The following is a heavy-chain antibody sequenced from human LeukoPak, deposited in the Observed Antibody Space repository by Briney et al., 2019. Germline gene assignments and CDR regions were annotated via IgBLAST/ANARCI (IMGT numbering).Heavy chain of an antibody. CDR1: GYTFTSYY. V-gene: IGHV1-46*03. CDR2: INPSGGST. CDR3: ARTYCSSTSCSSFDY. J-gene: IGHJ4*02. D-gene: IGHD2-2*01. Sequence: ASVKVSCKASGYTFTSYYMHWVRQAPGQGLEWMGIINPSGGSTSYAQKFQGRVTMTSDTSTSTVYMELSSLRSEDTAVYYCARTYCSSTSCSSFDYWGQGTLVTVSS.